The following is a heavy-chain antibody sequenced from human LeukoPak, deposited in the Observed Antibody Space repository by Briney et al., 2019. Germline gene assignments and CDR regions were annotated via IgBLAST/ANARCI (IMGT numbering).Heavy chain of an antibody. Sequence: GGSLRLSCAASGFTFNGYRMTWVRQAPGKGLEWVANIKQDGSEKYYVDSVKGRFTISRDNAKNSLYLQMNSLRAEDTAVYYCARESGYENWGQGTLVTVSS. V-gene: IGHV3-7*01. J-gene: IGHJ4*02. CDR3: ARESGYEN. D-gene: IGHD5-12*01. CDR1: GFTFNGYR. CDR2: IKQDGSEK.